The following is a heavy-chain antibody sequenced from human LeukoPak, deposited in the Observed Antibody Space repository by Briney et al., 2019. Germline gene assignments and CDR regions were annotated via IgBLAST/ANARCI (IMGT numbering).Heavy chain of an antibody. CDR3: ARSRLTSFDY. Sequence: GGSLRLSCAASGFTFSRYNMVWVRQAPGKGLEWISYISSTLYSTFYTDSVKGRFTISRDNAKNSLLLQMNGLRAEDTAVYYCARSRLTSFDYWGQGTLVAVSS. V-gene: IGHV3-48*01. CDR2: ISSTLYST. CDR1: GFTFSRYN. J-gene: IGHJ4*02.